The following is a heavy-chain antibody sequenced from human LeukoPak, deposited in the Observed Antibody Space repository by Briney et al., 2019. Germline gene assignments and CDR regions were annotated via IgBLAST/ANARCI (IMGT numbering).Heavy chain of an antibody. CDR3: ARWSTYYYDSSGYYADYYYYYMDV. J-gene: IGHJ6*03. CDR1: GYTFTSYD. Sequence: ASVKVSCKASGYTFTSYDINWVRQATGQGLEWMGWMNPNSGNTGYAQKFQGRVTMTRNTSISTAYMELSRLRSDDTAVYYCARWSTYYYDSSGYYADYYYYYMDVWGKGTTVTVSS. V-gene: IGHV1-8*01. D-gene: IGHD3-22*01. CDR2: MNPNSGNT.